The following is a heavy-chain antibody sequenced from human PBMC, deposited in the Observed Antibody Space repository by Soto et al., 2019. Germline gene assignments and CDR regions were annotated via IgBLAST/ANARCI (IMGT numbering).Heavy chain of an antibody. V-gene: IGHV1-18*04. Sequence: ASVKVSCKASGYTFTSYGTSWVRQAPGQGLEWMGWISAYNGNTNYAQKLQGRVTMTTDTSTSTAYMELRSLRSDDTAVYYCARGYYYDSSASGAFDIWGQGTMVTVSS. J-gene: IGHJ3*02. CDR3: ARGYYYDSSASGAFDI. D-gene: IGHD3-22*01. CDR1: GYTFTSYG. CDR2: ISAYNGNT.